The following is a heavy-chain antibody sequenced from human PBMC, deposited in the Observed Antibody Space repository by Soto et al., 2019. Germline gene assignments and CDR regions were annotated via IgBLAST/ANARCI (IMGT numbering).Heavy chain of an antibody. CDR2: INTFGSNI. CDR1: GFTFSSYG. CDR3: ATPYYFNH. Sequence: PGGSLRLSCAASGFTFSSYGMHWVRQAPGKGLEWVSSINTFGSNIYYADSVKGRFTISRDNAENSLYLQIDSLGVEDTAVYYCATPYYFNHWGPGTLVTSPQ. D-gene: IGHD3-16*01. V-gene: IGHV3-21*01. J-gene: IGHJ1*01.